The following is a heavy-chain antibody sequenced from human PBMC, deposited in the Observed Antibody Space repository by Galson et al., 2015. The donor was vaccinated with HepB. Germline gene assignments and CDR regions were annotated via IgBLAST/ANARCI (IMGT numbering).Heavy chain of an antibody. J-gene: IGHJ6*03. Sequence: SVKVSCKASGYTFTSYDINWVRQATGQGLEWMGWMNPNSGNTGYAQKFQGRVTMTRNTSISTAYMELSSLRSEDPAVYYCARGRRERWLQLGILHYYYYMDVWGKGTTVTVSS. CDR3: ARGRRERWLQLGILHYYYYMDV. V-gene: IGHV1-8*01. CDR1: GYTFTSYD. CDR2: MNPNSGNT. D-gene: IGHD5-24*01.